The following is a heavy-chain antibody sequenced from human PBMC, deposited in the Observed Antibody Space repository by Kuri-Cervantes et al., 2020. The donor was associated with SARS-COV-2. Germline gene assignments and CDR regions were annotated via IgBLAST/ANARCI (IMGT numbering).Heavy chain of an antibody. CDR2: LDPEDGET. J-gene: IGHJ5*02. Sequence: ASVKVSCKVSGYTLTELSMHWLRQAPGKGLEWMGGLDPEDGETIYAQKFQGRVTMTEDTSTDTAYMELSSLRSEDTAVYYCASGVTTGAYNWFDPWDQGTLVTVSS. V-gene: IGHV1-24*01. CDR1: GYTLTELS. D-gene: IGHD4-11*01. CDR3: ASGVTTGAYNWFDP.